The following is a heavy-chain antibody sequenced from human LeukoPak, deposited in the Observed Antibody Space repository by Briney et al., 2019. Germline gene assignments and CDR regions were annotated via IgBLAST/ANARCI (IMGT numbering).Heavy chain of an antibody. V-gene: IGHV3-7*01. Sequence: PGGSLRLSCAASGFTFSSYWMSWVRQAPGKGLEWVANIKQDGGEKYYVDSVKGRFTISRDNAKNSLYLQMNSLRAEDTAVYYCARDQRQWLIYWTYYYYYMDVWGKGTTVTVSS. CDR1: GFTFSSYW. CDR2: IKQDGGEK. CDR3: ARDQRQWLIYWTYYYYYMDV. J-gene: IGHJ6*03. D-gene: IGHD6-19*01.